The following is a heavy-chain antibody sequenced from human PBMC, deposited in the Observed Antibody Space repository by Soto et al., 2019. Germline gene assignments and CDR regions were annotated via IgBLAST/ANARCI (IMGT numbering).Heavy chain of an antibody. J-gene: IGHJ4*02. CDR1: GYSFTSYW. CDR3: ARWGRIAAAGGVVDY. V-gene: IGHV5-51*01. D-gene: IGHD6-13*01. CDR2: IYPGDSDT. Sequence: GESLKVSCKGSGYSFTSYWIGWVRQMPGKGLEWMGIIYPGDSDTRYSPSFQGQVTISADKSISTAYLQWSSLKASDTAMYYCARWGRIAAAGGVVDYWGQGTLVTVSS.